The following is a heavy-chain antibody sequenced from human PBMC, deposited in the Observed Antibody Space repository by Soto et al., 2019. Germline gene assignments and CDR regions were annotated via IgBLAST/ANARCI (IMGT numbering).Heavy chain of an antibody. CDR3: ARARDYDFWSGYPSPYYYYYMDV. D-gene: IGHD3-3*01. CDR1: GYTFTSYD. J-gene: IGHJ6*03. CDR2: MNPNSGNT. V-gene: IGHV1-8*01. Sequence: GASVKVSCKAAGYTFTSYDINWGRQATGQGLEWMGWMNPNSGNTGYAQKFQGRVTMTRNTSISTAYMELSSLRSEDTAVYYCARARDYDFWSGYPSPYYYYYMDVWGKGTTVTVSS.